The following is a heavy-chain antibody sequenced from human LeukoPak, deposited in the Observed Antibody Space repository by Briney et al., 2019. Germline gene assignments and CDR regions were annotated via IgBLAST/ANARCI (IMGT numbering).Heavy chain of an antibody. Sequence: PSETLSLTCTVSGGSISGSSYYWGRIRQPPGKGLEWIGSIYYSGSTYYNPSLKSRVTISVDTSKNQFSLKLSSVTAADTAVYYCSSTYTSNWNFDYWGQGTLVTVSS. CDR3: SSTYTSNWNFDY. D-gene: IGHD1-1*01. CDR1: GGSISGSSYY. CDR2: IYYSGST. V-gene: IGHV4-39*01. J-gene: IGHJ4*02.